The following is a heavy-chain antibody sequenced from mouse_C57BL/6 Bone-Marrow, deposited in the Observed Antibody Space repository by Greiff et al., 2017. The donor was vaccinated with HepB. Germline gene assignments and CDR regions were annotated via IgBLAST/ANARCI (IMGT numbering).Heavy chain of an antibody. CDR2: ISDGGSYT. CDR3: ARDRMDY. Sequence: KLMESGGGLVKPGGSLKLSCAASGFTFSSYAMSWVRQTPEKRLEWVATISDGGSYTYYPDNVKGRFTISRDNAKNNLYLQMSHLKSEDTAMYYCARDRMDYWGQGTSVTVSS. V-gene: IGHV5-4*01. J-gene: IGHJ4*01. CDR1: GFTFSSYA.